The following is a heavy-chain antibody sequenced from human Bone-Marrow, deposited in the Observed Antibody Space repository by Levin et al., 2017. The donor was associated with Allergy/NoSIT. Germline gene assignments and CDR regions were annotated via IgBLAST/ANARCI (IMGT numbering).Heavy chain of an antibody. J-gene: IGHJ4*02. D-gene: IGHD2-2*01. CDR1: GFTFSSYG. V-gene: IGHV3-30*18. Sequence: GGSLRLSCAASGFTFSSYGMHWVRQAPGKGLEWVAVISYDGSNKYYADSVKGRFTISRDNSKNTLYLQMNSLRAEDTAVYYCAKAGHYCSSTSCYDVVATYQVDYWGQGTLVTVSS. CDR2: ISYDGSNK. CDR3: AKAGHYCSSTSCYDVVATYQVDY.